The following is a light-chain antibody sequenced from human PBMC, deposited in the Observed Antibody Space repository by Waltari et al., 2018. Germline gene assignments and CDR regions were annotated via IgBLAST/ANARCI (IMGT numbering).Light chain of an antibody. CDR2: MGS. V-gene: IGKV2-28*01. CDR3: MQAAHAPIT. J-gene: IGKJ5*01. CDR1: QSLLASNGDNY. Sequence: DVVMTQSPLPLPVTPGEPASISCRSSQSLLASNGDNYLNWYLQKPGQSPQVLMYMGSYRASGVPDRFSGSGSGTDFTLKVSRVEAEDVGVYYCMQAAHAPITFGQGTRLELK.